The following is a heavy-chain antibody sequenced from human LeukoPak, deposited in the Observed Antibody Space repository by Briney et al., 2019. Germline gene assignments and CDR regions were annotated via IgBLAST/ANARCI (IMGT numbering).Heavy chain of an antibody. Sequence: SVKVSCKASGGTFSSYAISWVRQAPGQGLEWMGGIIPIFGTANYAQKFQGRVTITADESTSTAYMELSSLRSEDTAVYYCATTSYYYDSSGYYDYWGQGTLVTVSS. CDR1: GGTFSSYA. CDR3: ATTSYYYDSSGYYDY. J-gene: IGHJ4*02. CDR2: IIPIFGTA. D-gene: IGHD3-22*01. V-gene: IGHV1-69*13.